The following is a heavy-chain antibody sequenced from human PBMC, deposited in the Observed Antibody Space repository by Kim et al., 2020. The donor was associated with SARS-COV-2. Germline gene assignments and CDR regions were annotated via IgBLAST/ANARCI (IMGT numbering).Heavy chain of an antibody. Sequence: GGSLRLSCAASGFIVSNNYMNWVRQAPGKGLEWVSVIYSDGSTNYADSVKGRFTISRHNSKNTLYLQMNSLRAEDTAVYYCAREGGYRAFDIWGRGTMVTVSS. V-gene: IGHV3-53*01. CDR3: AREGGYRAFDI. CDR2: IYSDGST. D-gene: IGHD5-12*01. J-gene: IGHJ3*02. CDR1: GFIVSNNY.